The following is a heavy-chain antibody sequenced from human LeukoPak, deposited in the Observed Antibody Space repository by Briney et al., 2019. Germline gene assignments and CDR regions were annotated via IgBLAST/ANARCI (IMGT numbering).Heavy chain of an antibody. Sequence: ASVKVSCKASGYTFTSYAMHWVRQAPGQRLEWMGWINAGNGNTKYSQKFQGRVTITRDTSASTAYMELSSLRSEDTAVYYCARDLIRDGYYYLVWYFDLWGRGTLVTVSS. CDR1: GYTFTSYA. CDR3: ARDLIRDGYYYLVWYFDL. CDR2: INAGNGNT. V-gene: IGHV1-3*01. D-gene: IGHD5-24*01. J-gene: IGHJ2*01.